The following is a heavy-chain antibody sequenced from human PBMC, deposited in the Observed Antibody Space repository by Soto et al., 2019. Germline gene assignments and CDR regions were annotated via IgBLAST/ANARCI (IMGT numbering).Heavy chain of an antibody. Sequence: GASVKVSCKASGYTFTGYYMHWVRQAPGQGLEWMGWINPNSGGTNYAQKFQGWVTMTRDTSISTAYMELSRLRSDDTAVYYCARDNCSGGSCYGWFDPWGQGTLVTVS. CDR2: INPNSGGT. CDR3: ARDNCSGGSCYGWFDP. V-gene: IGHV1-2*04. J-gene: IGHJ5*02. CDR1: GYTFTGYY. D-gene: IGHD2-15*01.